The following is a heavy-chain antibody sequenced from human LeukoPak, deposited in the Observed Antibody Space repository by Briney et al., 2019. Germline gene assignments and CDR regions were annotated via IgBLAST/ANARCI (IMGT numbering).Heavy chain of an antibody. CDR2: IGTASDT. V-gene: IGHV3-13*01. CDR1: GFTFSSSD. Sequence: PGGSLRLSCAASGFTFSSSDMHWVRQPTGQGLEWVSTIGTASDTYYPGSVEGRFTLSRDNAKNSLYLQMNSLTAGDTAVYYCARGPPRGKYYYMDVWGKGTTVTVSS. CDR3: ARGPPRGKYYYMDV. J-gene: IGHJ6*03. D-gene: IGHD1-1*01.